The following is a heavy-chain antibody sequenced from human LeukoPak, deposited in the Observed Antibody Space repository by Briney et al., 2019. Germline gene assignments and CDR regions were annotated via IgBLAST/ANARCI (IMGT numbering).Heavy chain of an antibody. Sequence: PGGSLRLCCAASGFTFSSYSMKWVRQAPGKGLEWVSSISSSSSYIYYADSVKGRFTISRDNAKNSLYLQMNSLRAEDTAVYYCAREYYYYDSSGYYYPLDYWSQGTLVTVSS. CDR1: GFTFSSYS. CDR2: ISSSSSYI. D-gene: IGHD3-22*01. J-gene: IGHJ4*02. CDR3: AREYYYYDSSGYYYPLDY. V-gene: IGHV3-21*01.